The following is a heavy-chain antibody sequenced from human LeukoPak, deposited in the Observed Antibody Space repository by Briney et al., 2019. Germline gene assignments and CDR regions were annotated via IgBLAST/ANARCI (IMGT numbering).Heavy chain of an antibody. CDR2: IYYSGST. Sequence: SETLSLTCTVSGGSISSYYWSWIRQPPGKGLEWIGYIYYSGSTNYNPSLKSRVTISVDTSKNQFSLKLSSVTAADTAVYYCARHYDGINIWVDDYWGQGTLVTVSS. J-gene: IGHJ4*02. CDR3: ARHYDGINIWVDDY. V-gene: IGHV4-59*08. D-gene: IGHD2/OR15-2a*01. CDR1: GGSISSYY.